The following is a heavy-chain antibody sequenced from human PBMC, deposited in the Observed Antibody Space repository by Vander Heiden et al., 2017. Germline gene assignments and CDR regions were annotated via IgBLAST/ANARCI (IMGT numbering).Heavy chain of an antibody. CDR1: GFTFDDYG. CDR3: ARGGYSSGWAYYYYGMDV. D-gene: IGHD6-19*01. CDR2: INWNGGST. Sequence: EVQLVESGGGVVRPGGSLRLPCAASGFTFDDYGMSWVRQAPGKGLEWVSGINWNGGSTGYADSVKGRFTISRDNAKNSLYLQMNSLRAEDTALYYCARGGYSSGWAYYYYGMDVWGQGTTVTVSS. J-gene: IGHJ6*02. V-gene: IGHV3-20*04.